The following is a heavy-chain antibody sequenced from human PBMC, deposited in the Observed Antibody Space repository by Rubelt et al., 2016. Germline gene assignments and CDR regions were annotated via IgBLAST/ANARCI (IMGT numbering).Heavy chain of an antibody. CDR2: IIHSGST. D-gene: IGHD3-3*01. CDR3: ARRAIYVIFGVVTPGCFDY. V-gene: IGHV4-34*02. CDR1: GGSFSGYY. Sequence: QVQLQQWGAGLLKPSETLSLTCAVYGGSFSGYYWSWIRQTPGKGLDWIGEIIHSGSTSYNPSLQRRVTISVDTSKNQFSLSLNAVTAADTAVYFCARRAIYVIFGVVTPGCFDYWGQGTLVTVSS. J-gene: IGHJ4*02.